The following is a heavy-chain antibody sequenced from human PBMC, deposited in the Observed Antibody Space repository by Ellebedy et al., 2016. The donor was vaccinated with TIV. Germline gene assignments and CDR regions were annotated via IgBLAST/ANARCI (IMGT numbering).Heavy chain of an antibody. Sequence: ASVKVSXXASAGTFSSYALSWVRQAPGQELEWMGGIIPIFGTANYAQKFQGRVTITADESTSTAYMELSSLRSEDTAVYYCASIHYYDSSGPFDYWGQGTLVTVSS. J-gene: IGHJ4*02. D-gene: IGHD3-22*01. CDR1: AGTFSSYA. V-gene: IGHV1-69*13. CDR3: ASIHYYDSSGPFDY. CDR2: IIPIFGTA.